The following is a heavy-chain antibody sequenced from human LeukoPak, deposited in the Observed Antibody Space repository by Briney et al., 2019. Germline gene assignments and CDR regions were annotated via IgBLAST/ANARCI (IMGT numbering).Heavy chain of an antibody. D-gene: IGHD1-20*01. J-gene: IGHJ6*03. V-gene: IGHV1-2*02. CDR1: GYTFTGYY. Sequence: GASVKVSRKASGYTFTGYYMHWVRQAPGQGLEWMGWINPNSGSTNYAQNFQGRVTMTRDTSISTAYMELRSLRSDDTAVYYCARDGPTSYNWYEGYYYYYYMDVWGKGTTVTISS. CDR2: INPNSGST. CDR3: ARDGPTSYNWYEGYYYYYYMDV.